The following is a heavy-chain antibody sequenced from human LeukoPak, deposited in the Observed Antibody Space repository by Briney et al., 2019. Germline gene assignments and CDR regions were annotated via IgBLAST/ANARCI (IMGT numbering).Heavy chain of an antibody. CDR2: INPNSGGA. CDR3: ARGGTAARPFDY. V-gene: IGHV1-2*02. CDR1: GYTFTSYA. Sequence: ASVKVSCKASGYTFTSYAIHWVRQAPGQGLEWMGWINPNSGGADYAQKFQVRVTVTRDTSISTAYMELTSLRSDDTALYYCARGGTAARPFDYWGQGTLVTVSS. D-gene: IGHD6-6*01. J-gene: IGHJ4*02.